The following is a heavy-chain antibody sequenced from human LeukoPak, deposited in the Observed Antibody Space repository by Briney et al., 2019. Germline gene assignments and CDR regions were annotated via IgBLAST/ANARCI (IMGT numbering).Heavy chain of an antibody. J-gene: IGHJ4*02. CDR1: GGSISSGDYY. CDR2: IYYSGST. Sequence: PSETLSLTCTVSGGSISSGDYYWSWIRQPPGKGLEWIGYIYYSGSTYYNPSLESRVTISVDTSKNQFSLKLSSVTAADTAVYYCARWGSSGGYSYYGDYWGQGTLVTVSS. D-gene: IGHD5-18*01. CDR3: ARWGSSGGYSYYGDY. V-gene: IGHV4-30-4*01.